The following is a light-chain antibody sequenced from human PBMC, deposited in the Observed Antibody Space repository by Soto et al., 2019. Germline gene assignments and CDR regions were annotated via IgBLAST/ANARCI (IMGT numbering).Light chain of an antibody. CDR2: DNN. CDR1: SSNLGNNY. Sequence: QSVLTQPPPVSAAPGQRVTISCSGSSSNLGNNYVSWYQQLPGTAPQLLIYDNNKRPSGIPDRFSGSKSGTSATLGITGLQTGDEADYYCGTWDTSLSAVVFGGGTKLTVL. J-gene: IGLJ2*01. CDR3: GTWDTSLSAVV. V-gene: IGLV1-51*01.